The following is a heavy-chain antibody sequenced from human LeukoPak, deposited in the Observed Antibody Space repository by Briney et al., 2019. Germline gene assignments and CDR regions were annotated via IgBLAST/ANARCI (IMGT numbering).Heavy chain of an antibody. Sequence: SVKVSCKASGGTFISYAISWVRQAPGQGLEWMEGIIPIFGTANYAQKFQGRVTITADESTSTAYMELSSLRSEDTAVYYCARSPYYYYGMDVWGQGTTVTVSS. CDR1: GGTFISYA. CDR2: IIPIFGTA. CDR3: ARSPYYYYGMDV. J-gene: IGHJ6*02. V-gene: IGHV1-69*13.